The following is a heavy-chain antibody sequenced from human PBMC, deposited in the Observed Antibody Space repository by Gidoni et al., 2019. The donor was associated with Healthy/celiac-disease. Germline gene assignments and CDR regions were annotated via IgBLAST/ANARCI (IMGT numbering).Heavy chain of an antibody. V-gene: IGHV1-58*02. CDR3: AADSWGYSSSWNAFDI. CDR2: IVVGTGNT. D-gene: IGHD6-13*01. J-gene: IGHJ3*02. Sequence: QMQLVQSGPEVKKPGTSVKVSCKAAGYTFTSSAMQWVRQARGQRLEWIGWIVVGTGNTNYAQKFQERVTITRDMSTSTAYMELRSLRSEDTAVYYCAADSWGYSSSWNAFDIWCQGTMVTVSS. CDR1: GYTFTSSA.